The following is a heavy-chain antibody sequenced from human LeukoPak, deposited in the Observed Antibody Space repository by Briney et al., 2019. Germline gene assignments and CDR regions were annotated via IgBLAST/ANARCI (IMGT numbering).Heavy chain of an antibody. J-gene: IGHJ3*01. Sequence: PSETLSLTCSVSGASIGSHYYYWTWIRQPPGKGLEWVGFISSNGDTYYNPSPESRVTISRDTSKNQFSLRLSSVSATDTAVYYRARLASDNGQHVGALDFWGQGTMVTVSS. CDR3: ARLASDNGQHVGALDF. CDR2: ISSNGDT. D-gene: IGHD4-17*01. CDR1: GASIGSHYYY. V-gene: IGHV4-30-4*01.